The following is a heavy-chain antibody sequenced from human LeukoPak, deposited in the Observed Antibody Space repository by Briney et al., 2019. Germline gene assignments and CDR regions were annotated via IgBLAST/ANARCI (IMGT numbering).Heavy chain of an antibody. CDR1: GYTFTSYD. D-gene: IGHD2-8*01. J-gene: IGHJ3*02. CDR3: ARAGVLMVYLWGEDAFDI. Sequence: ASVKVSCKASGYTFTSYDINWGRQATGQGLEWVGWMNPNSGNTGYAQKFQGRVTMTRNTSISTAYMELSSLRSEDTAVYYCARAGVLMVYLWGEDAFDIWGQGTMVTVSS. CDR2: MNPNSGNT. V-gene: IGHV1-8*01.